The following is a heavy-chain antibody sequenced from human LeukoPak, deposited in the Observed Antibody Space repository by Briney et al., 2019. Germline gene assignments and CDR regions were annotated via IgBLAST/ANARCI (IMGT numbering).Heavy chain of an antibody. D-gene: IGHD2-21*01. CDR3: ARLQGDSTAVFDY. Sequence: SGTLSLTCTVSGGSISGDYWSWIRQPPGKGLEWVAYIYYTGGTNYNPSLKSRVTISVDTSKNQFSLRLSSVTAADTAVYYCARLQGDSTAVFDYWGQGTLVSVSS. J-gene: IGHJ4*02. CDR1: GGSISGDY. V-gene: IGHV4-59*01. CDR2: IYYTGGT.